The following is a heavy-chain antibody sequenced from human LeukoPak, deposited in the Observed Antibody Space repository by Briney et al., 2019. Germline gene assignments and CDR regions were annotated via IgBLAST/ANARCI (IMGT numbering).Heavy chain of an antibody. CDR1: GLTFISYE. V-gene: IGHV3-74*01. J-gene: IGHJ4*02. D-gene: IGHD2-21*02. CDR3: ARELPREVTLDY. CDR2: INTDGGRT. Sequence: SPRPSSAASGLTFISYEMGWVCQTPRKGLLWVSRINTDGGRTSYADSVKGRFTISRDNAKNTLYLQMNSLRAEDTAVYYCARELPREVTLDYWGQGTLVTVSS.